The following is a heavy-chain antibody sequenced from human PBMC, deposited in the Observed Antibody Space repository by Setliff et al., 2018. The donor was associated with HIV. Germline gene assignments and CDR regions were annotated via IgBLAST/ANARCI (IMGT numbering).Heavy chain of an antibody. V-gene: IGHV4-4*09. CDR1: GGSISSYC. J-gene: IGHJ5*02. CDR2: IFASGSS. D-gene: IGHD3-10*01. Sequence: SSETLSLTCTVSGGSISSYCWNRIRQPPGKGLEWIGYIFASGSSLYNPSLQSRVSISIDTSKNQFSLKLSSVTAADTAVYYCARRIDNSGSLPAKNWFDTWGQGRLVTVSS. CDR3: ARRIDNSGSLPAKNWFDT.